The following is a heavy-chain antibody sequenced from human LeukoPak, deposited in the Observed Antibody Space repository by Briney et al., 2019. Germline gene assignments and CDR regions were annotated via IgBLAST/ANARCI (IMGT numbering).Heavy chain of an antibody. Sequence: SETLSLTCAVYGGSFSGYYWSWIRQPPGKGLEWIGEINHSGSTNYNPSLKSRVTISVDTSKNQFSLKLSSVTAADTAVYYCARDPITMVRGVIDYWGQGTLVTVSS. CDR2: INHSGST. CDR1: GGSFSGYY. CDR3: ARDPITMVRGVIDY. V-gene: IGHV4-34*01. D-gene: IGHD3-10*01. J-gene: IGHJ4*02.